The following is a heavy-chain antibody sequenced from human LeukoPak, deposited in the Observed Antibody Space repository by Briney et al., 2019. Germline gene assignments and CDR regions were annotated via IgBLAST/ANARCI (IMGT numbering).Heavy chain of an antibody. J-gene: IGHJ6*03. Sequence: GGSLRLSCAASGFTFSSYTMNWVRQPPGKGLEWVANIGTSSTTIYYADSVKGRFTISRDNAKNSLYLQMNSLRADDTAVYYCARFAAGGSYYYYMDVWGKGTTVTVSS. CDR3: ARFAAGGSYYYYMDV. CDR1: GFTFSSYT. D-gene: IGHD6-25*01. V-gene: IGHV3-48*01. CDR2: IGTSSTTI.